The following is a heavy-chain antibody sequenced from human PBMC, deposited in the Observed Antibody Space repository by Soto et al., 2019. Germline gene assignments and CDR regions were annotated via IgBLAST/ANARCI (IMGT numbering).Heavy chain of an antibody. J-gene: IGHJ4*02. D-gene: IGHD1-1*01. CDR1: GYTFTSYA. CDR2: INAGNGNT. Sequence: QVQLVQSGAEEKKPGASVKVSCKASGYTFTSYAMHWVRQAPGQRLEWMGWINAGNGNTKYSEKFQGRVTITRDTSASTAYMESSSLRSEDTAVYYCARAASGTTFIDYWGQGTLVTVSS. CDR3: ARAASGTTFIDY. V-gene: IGHV1-3*05.